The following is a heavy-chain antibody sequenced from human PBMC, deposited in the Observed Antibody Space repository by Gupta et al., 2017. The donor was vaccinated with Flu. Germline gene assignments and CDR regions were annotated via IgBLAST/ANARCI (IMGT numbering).Heavy chain of an antibody. CDR2: IKSKTDGGTT. CDR1: GFTFSNAW. D-gene: IGHD3-22*01. Sequence: EVQLVESGGGLVKPGGSLRLSCAASGFTFSNAWMSWVRQAPGKGLEWVGRIKSKTDGGTTDYAATVKGRFTSARDDSKNTLYLQMNSLKTEDTAVYYCTTAYYYDSSGDDYGGRMGAFDIGGQGTMVTVSS. V-gene: IGHV3-15*01. J-gene: IGHJ3*02. CDR3: TTAYYYDSSGDDYGGRMGAFDI.